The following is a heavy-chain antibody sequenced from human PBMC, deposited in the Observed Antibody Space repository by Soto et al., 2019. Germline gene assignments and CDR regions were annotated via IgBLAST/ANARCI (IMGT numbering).Heavy chain of an antibody. D-gene: IGHD3-10*01. CDR1: GYTFSIYG. CDR2: NSTSKGNT. V-gene: IGHV1-18*01. Sequence: ASVKVSCKASGYTFSIYGFSWVRQAPGQGLEWMGWNSTSKGNTMNEQKFQGRVTMTTDTATSTAYMELRSLSSDDTAVYYCARDRRGGLTYAPYDYWGQGTLVTVSS. J-gene: IGHJ4*02. CDR3: ARDRRGGLTYAPYDY.